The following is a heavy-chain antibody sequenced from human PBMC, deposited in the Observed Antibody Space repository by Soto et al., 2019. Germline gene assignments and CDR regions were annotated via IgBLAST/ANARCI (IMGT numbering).Heavy chain of an antibody. CDR2: ISYDGSDK. V-gene: IGHV3-30*18. J-gene: IGHJ4*02. CDR3: AKHRPTHPNY. Sequence: QVQLVESGGGVVQVGRSLRLSCAASGFTFRSYDMHWVRQAPGKGLEWVAVISYDGSDKHYGDSVKGRFTISRDNSKNPLYLQMTSLRHEDTAVYYCAKHRPTHPNYWGQGTLVTVSS. D-gene: IGHD4-17*01. CDR1: GFTFRSYD.